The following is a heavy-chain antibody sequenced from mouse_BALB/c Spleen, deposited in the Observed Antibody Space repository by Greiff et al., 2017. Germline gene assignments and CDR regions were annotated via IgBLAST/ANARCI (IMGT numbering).Heavy chain of an antibody. CDR1: GDSITSGY. V-gene: IGHV3-8*02. J-gene: IGHJ2*01. CDR2: ISYSGST. CDR3: ARRDSLLRYFDY. D-gene: IGHD1-2*01. Sequence: EVQLVESGPSLVKPSQTLSLTCSVTGDSITSGYWNWIRKFPGNKLEYMGYISYSGSTYYNPSLKSRISITRDTSKNQYYLQLNSVTTEDTATYYCARRDSLLRYFDYWGQGTTLTVSS.